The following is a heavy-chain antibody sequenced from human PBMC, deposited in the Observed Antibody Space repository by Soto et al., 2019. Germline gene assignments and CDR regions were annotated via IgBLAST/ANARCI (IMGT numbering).Heavy chain of an antibody. D-gene: IGHD3-16*02. CDR1: GFTFDDYA. Sequence: PGGSLRLSCAASGFTFDDYAMHWVRQPPGKGLEWVSGIDWNGENIGYANSVKGRFTISRDNAKNSLYLQMNSLRDEDTAVYYCAREIMITFGGVIAPAYGMDVWGQGTTVTVSS. V-gene: IGHV3-9*01. J-gene: IGHJ6*02. CDR3: AREIMITFGGVIAPAYGMDV. CDR2: IDWNGENI.